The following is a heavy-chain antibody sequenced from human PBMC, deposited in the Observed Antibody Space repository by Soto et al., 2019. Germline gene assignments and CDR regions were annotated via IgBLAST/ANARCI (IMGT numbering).Heavy chain of an antibody. CDR2: ISYDGSNK. CDR3: VKDGSSGWPYYYGLDV. V-gene: IGHV3-30*18. Sequence: QVQLVESGGGVVQPGRSLRLSCAASGFTFSSYGMHWVRQAPGKGLEWVAVISYDGSNKYYADSVKGRFTISRDNYKTTLYLQMSSRRAEDTAVYYCVKDGSSGWPYYYGLDVWGQGTPVTVSS. D-gene: IGHD6-19*01. J-gene: IGHJ6*02. CDR1: GFTFSSYG.